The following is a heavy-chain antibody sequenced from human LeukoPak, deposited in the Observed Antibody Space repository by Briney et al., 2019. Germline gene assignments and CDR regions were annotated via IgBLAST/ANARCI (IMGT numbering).Heavy chain of an antibody. CDR3: ARGAVAAPFDS. D-gene: IGHD6-19*01. Sequence: PGGSLRLSCAASGFIFSINEMNWVRQAPGRGLEWISYISSNSLVTYDADSVRGRFTISRDNAKNTLFLHMSSLRVEDTAIYYCARGAVAAPFDSWGQGTLVTVSS. V-gene: IGHV3-48*03. CDR2: ISSNSLVT. J-gene: IGHJ4*02. CDR1: GFIFSINE.